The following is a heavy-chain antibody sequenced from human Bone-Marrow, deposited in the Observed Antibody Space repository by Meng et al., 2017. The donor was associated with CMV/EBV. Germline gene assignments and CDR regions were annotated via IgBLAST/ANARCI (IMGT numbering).Heavy chain of an antibody. CDR2: INPNSGGT. D-gene: IGHD3-10*01. V-gene: IGHV1-2*02. CDR1: GYTFTSYY. Sequence: ASVKVSCKASGYTFTSYYIHWVRQAPGQGLEWMGWINPNSGGTNYAEKFQGRVTMTRDTSISTAYMELSRLRSDDTTVYYCARVRSWFGESDEVYFAYWGQGTLVTVSS. CDR3: ARVRSWFGESDEVYFAY. J-gene: IGHJ4*02.